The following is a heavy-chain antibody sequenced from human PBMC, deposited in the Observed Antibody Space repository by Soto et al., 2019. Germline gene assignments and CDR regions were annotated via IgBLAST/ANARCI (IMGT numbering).Heavy chain of an antibody. CDR2: IIPIFGTA. J-gene: IGHJ4*02. CDR3: ARGGPYYYDSSGYPSDDY. V-gene: IGHV1-69*13. Sequence: SVKVSCKASGGTFSSYAISWVRQAPGQGLEWMGGIIPIFGTANYAQKFQGRVTITADESTSTAYMELSSLRSEDTAVHYCARGGPYYYDSSGYPSDDYWGQGTLVTVSS. D-gene: IGHD3-22*01. CDR1: GGTFSSYA.